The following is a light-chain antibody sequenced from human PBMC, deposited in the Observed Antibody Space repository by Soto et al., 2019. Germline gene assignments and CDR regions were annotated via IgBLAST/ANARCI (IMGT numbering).Light chain of an antibody. CDR1: QAINNY. V-gene: IGKV1-27*01. J-gene: IGKJ2*01. CDR3: QKYNSAPYT. CDR2: DAS. Sequence: NPSSAFLYVLLGYRVTITRQASQAINNYLHWYQQKPGKAPKLLIYDASNLEKGAPSRFSGSGSGTDFTLTIISRQHQDVATEYSQKYNSAPYTFGHGTNVDIK.